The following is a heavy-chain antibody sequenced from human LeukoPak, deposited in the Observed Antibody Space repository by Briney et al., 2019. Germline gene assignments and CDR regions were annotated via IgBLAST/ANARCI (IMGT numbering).Heavy chain of an antibody. D-gene: IGHD3-10*01. CDR1: GFIFSNYV. Sequence: GGSLRLSCTASGFIFSNYVMHWARQAPGKGLEWVAIISYGGSNVYYADSVKGRFTISRDDSNNTLYLQMGSLRPEDTAVYYCGSPDGSPWFDPWGQGTLVTVSS. J-gene: IGHJ5*02. V-gene: IGHV3-30*03. CDR3: GSPDGSPWFDP. CDR2: ISYGGSNV.